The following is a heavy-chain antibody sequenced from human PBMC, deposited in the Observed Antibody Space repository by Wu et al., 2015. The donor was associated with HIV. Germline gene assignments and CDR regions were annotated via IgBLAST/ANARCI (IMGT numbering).Heavy chain of an antibody. J-gene: IGHJ6*02. CDR3: ARDLPSYYDYFDLVTYLFRGRLVVRR. D-gene: IGHD3-9*01. Sequence: QVQLVQSGAEVKKPGSSVKVSCKASGGTFSSYAISWVRQAPGQGLEWMGGIIPIFGTANYAQKFQGRVTITTDESTSTAYMELSSLRSEDTAVYYCARDLPSYYDYFDLVTYLFRGRLVVRRRGQGPRSPSP. CDR2: IIPIFGTA. CDR1: GGTFSSYA. V-gene: IGHV1-69*05.